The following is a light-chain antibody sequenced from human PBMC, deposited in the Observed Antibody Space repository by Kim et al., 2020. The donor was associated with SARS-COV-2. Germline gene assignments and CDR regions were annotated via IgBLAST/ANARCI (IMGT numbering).Light chain of an antibody. Sequence: QKVTSSCSGSSSNLGNNYVSWYQQLPGTAPKLLIYDNNKRPSGIPDRFSGSKSGTAATLGITGLQTGDEADYYCGTWDSSLSAVVFGGGTQLTVL. CDR1: SSNLGNNY. CDR2: DNN. J-gene: IGLJ2*01. V-gene: IGLV1-51*01. CDR3: GTWDSSLSAVV.